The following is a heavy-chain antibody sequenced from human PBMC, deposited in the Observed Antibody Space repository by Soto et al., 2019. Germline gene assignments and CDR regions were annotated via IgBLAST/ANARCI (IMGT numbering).Heavy chain of an antibody. V-gene: IGHV4-31*03. CDR3: ARRMGEGGSSGSQGVWFDP. Sequence: QVQLQESGPGLVKPSQTLSLTCTVSGGSISGGGYYWRWIRQHPGKGLEWIGCVYYSGSTYSNPSPKTGVSISVDTSKNQFSPKLSSVGAADTDVYYCARRMGEGGSSGSQGVWFDPWGQGTLVTVSS. J-gene: IGHJ5*02. D-gene: IGHD6-19*01. CDR2: VYYSGST. CDR1: GGSISGGGYY.